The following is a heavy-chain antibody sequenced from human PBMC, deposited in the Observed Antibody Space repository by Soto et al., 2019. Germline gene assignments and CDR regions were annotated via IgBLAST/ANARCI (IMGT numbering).Heavy chain of an antibody. D-gene: IGHD3-10*01. J-gene: IGHJ4*02. CDR1: GYSISSGYY. V-gene: IGHV4-38-2*02. CDR3: ARDGYYYGSGLPFDY. Sequence: PSETLSLTCAVSGYSISSGYYWGWIRQPPGKGLEWIGSIYHSGSTYYNPSLKSRVTISVDTSKNQFSLKLSSVTAADTAVYYCARDGYYYGSGLPFDYWGQGTLVTVSS. CDR2: IYHSGST.